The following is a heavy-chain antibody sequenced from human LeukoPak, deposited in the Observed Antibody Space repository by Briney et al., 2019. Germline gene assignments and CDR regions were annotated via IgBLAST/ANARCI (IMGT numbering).Heavy chain of an antibody. CDR1: GGSISSSSYY. CDR3: ARRMMGRHSSGWYLAG. CDR2: INHSGST. V-gene: IGHV4-39*07. D-gene: IGHD6-19*01. J-gene: IGHJ4*02. Sequence: KSSETLSLTCTVSGGSISSSSYYWSWIRQPPGKGLEWIGEINHSGSTNYNPSLKSRVTISVDTSKNQFSLKLSSVTAADTAVYYCARRMMGRHSSGWYLAGWGQGTLVTVSS.